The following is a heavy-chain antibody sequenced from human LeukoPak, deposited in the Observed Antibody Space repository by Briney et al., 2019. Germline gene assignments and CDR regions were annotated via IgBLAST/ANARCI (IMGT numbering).Heavy chain of an antibody. Sequence: GGSLRLSCAASGFTFSTYEMNWVRQAPGKGLEWVSYITDSGSTIYYADSVKGRFTISRDNAKNSLFLQMNSLRSEDTAVYYCARGGAYYFDYWGQGTLVTVSS. V-gene: IGHV3-48*03. CDR2: ITDSGSTI. J-gene: IGHJ4*02. CDR1: GFTFSTYE. CDR3: ARGGAYYFDY. D-gene: IGHD1-26*01.